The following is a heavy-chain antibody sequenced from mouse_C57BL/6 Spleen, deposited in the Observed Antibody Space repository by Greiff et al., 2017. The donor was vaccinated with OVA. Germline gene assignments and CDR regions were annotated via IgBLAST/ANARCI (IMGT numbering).Heavy chain of an antibody. V-gene: IGHV1-62-2*01. D-gene: IGHD3-1*01. CDR1: GYTFTEYT. J-gene: IGHJ4*01. CDR2: FYPGSGSI. Sequence: QVHVKQSGAELVKPGASVKLSCKASGYTFTEYTIHWVKQRSGQGLEWIGWFYPGSGSIKYNEKFKDKATLTADKSSSTVYMELSRLTSGDSAVYFCARHEEGNLLGFAIDYWGQGTSVTVSS. CDR3: ARHEEGNLLGFAIDY.